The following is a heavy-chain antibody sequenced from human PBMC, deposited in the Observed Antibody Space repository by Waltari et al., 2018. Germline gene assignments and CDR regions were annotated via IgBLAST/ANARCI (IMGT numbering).Heavy chain of an antibody. CDR3: ANGLYCSSTSCYPPFDY. D-gene: IGHD2-2*01. CDR2: ISGSGGST. J-gene: IGHJ4*02. Sequence: EVQLLESGGGLVQPGGSLRLSGAASGFTFRSYAMSCVRQAPGKGLEWVSAISGSGGSTYYADSVKGRFTISRDNSKNTLYLQMNSLRAEDTAVYYCANGLYCSSTSCYPPFDYWGQGTLVTVSS. CDR1: GFTFRSYA. V-gene: IGHV3-23*01.